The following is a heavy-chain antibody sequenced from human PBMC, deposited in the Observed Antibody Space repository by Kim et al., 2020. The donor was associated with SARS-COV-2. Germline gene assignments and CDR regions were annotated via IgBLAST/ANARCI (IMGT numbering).Heavy chain of an antibody. Sequence: GGSLRLSCAASGLTFGSSWMTWVRQAPGQGLEWVGSIKDDGSVTYSVDSLKGRFTISRENAKNSLYLQMNGLRAEDTAVYYRATKGIKSIYVMNVWGQGT. V-gene: IGHV3-7*03. J-gene: IGHJ6*02. CDR2: IKDDGSVT. CDR1: GLTFGSSW. D-gene: IGHD6-6*01. CDR3: ATKGIKSIYVMNV.